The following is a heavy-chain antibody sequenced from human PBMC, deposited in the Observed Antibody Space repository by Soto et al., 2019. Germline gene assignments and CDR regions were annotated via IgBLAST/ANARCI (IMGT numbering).Heavy chain of an antibody. CDR1: GGSISSYY. CDR3: ARAPVGRYYSVGHWFDP. Sequence: QVQLQESGPGLVKPSETLSLTCTVSGGSISSYYWSWIRQPPGKGLEWIGYIYYSGSTNYNPSLKSRVTISVDTSKNQFSLKPSSVAAADTAVYYCARAPVGRYYSVGHWFDPWGQGTLVTVSS. J-gene: IGHJ5*02. CDR2: IYYSGST. D-gene: IGHD1-26*01. V-gene: IGHV4-59*01.